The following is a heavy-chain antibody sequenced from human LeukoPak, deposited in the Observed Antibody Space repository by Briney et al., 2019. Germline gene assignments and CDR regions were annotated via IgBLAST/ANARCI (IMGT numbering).Heavy chain of an antibody. CDR3: AKRGVVIRVILVGFHKEAYYFDS. CDR2: ISGSGGST. Sequence: GGSLRLSCVVSGIALSNYGMSWVRQAPGKGLEWVAGISGSGGSTNYADSVKGRFTISRDNPKNTLYLQMNSLRAEDTAVYFCAKRGVVIRVILVGFHKEAYYFDSWGQGALVTVSS. V-gene: IGHV3-23*01. D-gene: IGHD3-22*01. CDR1: GIALSNYG. J-gene: IGHJ4*02.